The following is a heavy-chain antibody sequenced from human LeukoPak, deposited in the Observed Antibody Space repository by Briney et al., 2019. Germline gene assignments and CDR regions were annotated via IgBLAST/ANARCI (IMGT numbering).Heavy chain of an antibody. V-gene: IGHV1-2*06. CDR1: GYTFTGYY. CDR2: INPNSGGT. CDR3: ARTGRIRVGATQFDY. D-gene: IGHD1-26*01. J-gene: IGHJ4*02. Sequence: GASAKVSCRASGYTFTGYYMHWVRQAPGQGLEWMGRINPNSGGTNYAQKFQGRVTMTRDTSISTAYMELSRLRSDDTAVYYCARTGRIRVGATQFDYWGQGTLVTVSS.